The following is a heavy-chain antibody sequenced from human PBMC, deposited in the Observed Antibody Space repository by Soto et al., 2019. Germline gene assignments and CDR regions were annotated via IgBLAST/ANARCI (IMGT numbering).Heavy chain of an antibody. CDR1: GYTFTSYG. Sequence: ASVKVSCKASGYTFTSYGISWVRQAPGQGLEWMGWISAYNGNTNYAQKLQGRVTMTTDTPTSTAYMELRSLRSDDTAVYYCARDRRSYYYYGMDVWGQGTTVTVSS. CDR2: ISAYNGNT. J-gene: IGHJ6*02. V-gene: IGHV1-18*01. CDR3: ARDRRSYYYYGMDV.